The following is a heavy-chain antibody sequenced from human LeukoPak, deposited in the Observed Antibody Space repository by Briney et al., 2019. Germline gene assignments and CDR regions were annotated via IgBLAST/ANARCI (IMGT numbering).Heavy chain of an antibody. CDR1: GGSISSYY. V-gene: IGHV4-59*01. CDR2: IYYSGST. CDR3: ARSRGSGSYLYYFDY. Sequence: SETLSLTCTVSGGSISSYYWSWIRQPPGKGLEWIGYIYYSGSTNYNPSLKSRVTISVDTSKNQFSLKLSSVTAADTAAYYCARSRGSGSYLYYFDYWGQGTLVTVSS. J-gene: IGHJ4*02. D-gene: IGHD1-26*01.